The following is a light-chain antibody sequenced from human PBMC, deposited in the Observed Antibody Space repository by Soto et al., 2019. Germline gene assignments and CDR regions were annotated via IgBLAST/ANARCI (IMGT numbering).Light chain of an antibody. CDR1: QSVRSNY. CDR2: GAS. J-gene: IGKJ2*01. V-gene: IGKV3-20*01. Sequence: EIVLTQSPGTLSLSPGERATLSCRASQSVRSNYLAWYQQKPGQAPRLLIYGASSSATGIPDRFSGSGSGTDFTLTISRLEPEDFAVYYCQYYGSSAYTFGQGTTLEIK. CDR3: QYYGSSAYT.